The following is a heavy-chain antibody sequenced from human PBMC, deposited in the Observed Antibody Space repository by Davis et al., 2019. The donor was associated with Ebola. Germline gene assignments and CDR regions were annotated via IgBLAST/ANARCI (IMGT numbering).Heavy chain of an antibody. V-gene: IGHV3-30-3*01. CDR1: GFTFSSYA. D-gene: IGHD3-3*01. J-gene: IGHJ6*02. CDR2: ISYDGSNK. Sequence: GGSLRLSCAASGFTFSSYAMHWVRQAPGKGLEWVAVISYDGSNKYYADSVKGRFPISRDNSKNTLYLQMNSLRAEDTAVYYCAGRTILYVWGQGTTVTVSS. CDR3: AGRTILYV.